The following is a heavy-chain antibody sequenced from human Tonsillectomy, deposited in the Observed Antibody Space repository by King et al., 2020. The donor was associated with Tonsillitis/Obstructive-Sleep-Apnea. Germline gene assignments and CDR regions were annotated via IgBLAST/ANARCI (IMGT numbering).Heavy chain of an antibody. J-gene: IGHJ5*02. CDR3: AKEEAYYYGSGDWFDP. Sequence: VQLVESGGGLVQPGGSLRLSCAASGITFSSYDMSWVRQAPGKGLEWVSAISDSGGSTYYADSVKGRFTISRYNSKNTLYLQMNSLRAKDTAVYYCAKEEAYYYGSGDWFDPWGQGTLVTVSS. D-gene: IGHD3-10*01. V-gene: IGHV3-23*04. CDR2: ISDSGGST. CDR1: GITFSSYD.